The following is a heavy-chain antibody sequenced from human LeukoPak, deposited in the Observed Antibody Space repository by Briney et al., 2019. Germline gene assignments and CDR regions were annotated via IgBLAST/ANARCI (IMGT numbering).Heavy chain of an antibody. J-gene: IGHJ3*02. CDR1: GFTFSSYG. CDR3: ATSIVVVITTHDAFDI. D-gene: IGHD3-22*01. CDR2: IYSGGST. Sequence: WGSLRLSSAASGFTFSSYGMHWVRQAPGQGLEWVSVIYSGGSTYYADSVKGRFTISRDNSKNSLYLQMNSLRAEDTAVYYCATSIVVVITTHDAFDIWGKGTMVTVSS. V-gene: IGHV3-NL1*01.